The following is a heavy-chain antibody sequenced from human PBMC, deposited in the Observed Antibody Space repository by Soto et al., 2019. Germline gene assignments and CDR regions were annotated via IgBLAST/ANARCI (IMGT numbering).Heavy chain of an antibody. Sequence: QVQLVQSGAEVKKPGSSVKVSCKASGGTFSTYAISWVRQAPGQGLEWMGGFIPVFVTPKYAQKFQGRVTITADESASTVYLELSSLRSEDTAVYYCARHWGFGTGYYFDFWGQGTLVTVSS. CDR1: GGTFSTYA. V-gene: IGHV1-69*01. CDR3: ARHWGFGTGYYFDF. J-gene: IGHJ4*02. CDR2: FIPVFVTP. D-gene: IGHD3-10*01.